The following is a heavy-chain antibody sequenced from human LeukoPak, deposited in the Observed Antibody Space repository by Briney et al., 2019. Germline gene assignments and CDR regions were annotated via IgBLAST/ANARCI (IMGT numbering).Heavy chain of an antibody. CDR2: INHSGST. CDR1: GGSFSGYY. D-gene: IGHD2-15*01. Sequence: KPSETLSLTCAVYGGSFSGYYWSWIRQPPGKGLEWIGEINHSGSTNYNPSLKSRITISVDTSKNQFSLKLCSVTAADTAVYYCARVAPGYCSGGSCYPYYYYYYMDVWGKGTTVTVSS. CDR3: ARVAPGYCSGGSCYPYYYYYYMDV. J-gene: IGHJ6*03. V-gene: IGHV4-34*01.